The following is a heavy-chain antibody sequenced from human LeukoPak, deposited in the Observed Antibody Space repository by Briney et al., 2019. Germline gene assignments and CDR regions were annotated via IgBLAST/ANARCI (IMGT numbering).Heavy chain of an antibody. J-gene: IGHJ4*02. CDR1: GGSISSYY. Sequence: SETLSLTCTVSGGSISSYYWSWIRQPPGKGLEWIGYIYYSGSTNYNPSLKSRVTISVDTSKNQFSLKLSSVTAADTAVYYCARDLGGWSPIDYWGQGTLVTVSS. CDR3: ARDLGGWSPIDY. V-gene: IGHV4-59*01. CDR2: IYYSGST. D-gene: IGHD6-19*01.